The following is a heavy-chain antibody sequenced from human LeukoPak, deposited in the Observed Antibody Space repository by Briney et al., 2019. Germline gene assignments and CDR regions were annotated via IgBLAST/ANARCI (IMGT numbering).Heavy chain of an antibody. J-gene: IGHJ4*02. CDR1: GASINNNF. CDR2: IYSSGSA. V-gene: IGHV4-4*08. D-gene: IGHD2-8*01. Sequence: PSETLSLTCTVSGASINNNFWTWIRQPPGKGLEWIGYIYSSGSANYNPSLKSRVIISGDTSKNQISLNLTSVTAADTAVYYCSRENGAFSPFGYWGQGILATV. CDR3: SRENGAFSPFGY.